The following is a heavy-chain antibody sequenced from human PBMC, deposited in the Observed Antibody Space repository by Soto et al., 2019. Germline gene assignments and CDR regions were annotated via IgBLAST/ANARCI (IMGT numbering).Heavy chain of an antibody. V-gene: IGHV4-30-2*01. CDR2: IYHSGST. CDR3: ARGMTTVTTFDY. CDR1: GGSISSRCYY. Sequence: SETLSLTCPVSGGSISSRCYYWGWIRQPPGKGLEWIGYIYHSGSTYYNPSLKSRVTISVDRSKNQFSLKLSSVTAADTAVYYCARGMTTVTTFDYWGQGTLVTVSS. D-gene: IGHD4-17*01. J-gene: IGHJ4*02.